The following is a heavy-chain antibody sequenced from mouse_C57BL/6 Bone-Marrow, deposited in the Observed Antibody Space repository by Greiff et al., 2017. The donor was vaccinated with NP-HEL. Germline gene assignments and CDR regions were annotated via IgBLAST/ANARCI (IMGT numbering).Heavy chain of an antibody. Sequence: VQRVESGAELMKPGASVKLSCKATGYTFTGNWIEWVKQRPGHGLEWIGEILPGSGNTYYNERFKGKATFTADTSSNTAYMQLSSLTTEDSAIYYGASDYYGSSYFDYWGQGTTLTVSS. V-gene: IGHV1-9*01. CDR3: ASDYYGSSYFDY. CDR2: ILPGSGNT. J-gene: IGHJ2*01. CDR1: GYTFTGNW. D-gene: IGHD1-1*01.